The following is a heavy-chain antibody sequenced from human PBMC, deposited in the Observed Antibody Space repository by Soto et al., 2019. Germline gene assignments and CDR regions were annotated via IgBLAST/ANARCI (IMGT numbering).Heavy chain of an antibody. CDR3: ATGRGPYHDSSLCFGY. J-gene: IGHJ4*03. CDR1: GFTFKNWA. Sequence: GGSMRLSCAASGFTFKNWAMSWVRKDTRKGLEWVSAISGSASGTSYAESVKGRFSISRDNSKNTLYLQMDSLRVEDTAVYYCATGRGPYHDSSLCFGYWGQGTLVTVSS. CDR2: ISGSASGT. V-gene: IGHV3-23*01. D-gene: IGHD3-22*01.